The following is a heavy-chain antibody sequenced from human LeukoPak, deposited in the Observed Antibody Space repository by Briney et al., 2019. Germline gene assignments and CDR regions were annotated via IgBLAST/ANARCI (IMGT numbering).Heavy chain of an antibody. Sequence: SVKVSCKVSGGTFSTYAITWVRQARGHGLEWVGRIVPFRDMTNYAQRFQDRVTITADKSANIAYMELSSLISEDTAIYYCARGPYDGTYYFDDWGQGTLVTVSS. J-gene: IGHJ4*02. CDR3: ARGPYDGTYYFDD. CDR2: IVPFRDMT. CDR1: GGTFSTYA. D-gene: IGHD3-16*01. V-gene: IGHV1-69*04.